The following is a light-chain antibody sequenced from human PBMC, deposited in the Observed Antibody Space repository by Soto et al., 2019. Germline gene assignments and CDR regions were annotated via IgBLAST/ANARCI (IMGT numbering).Light chain of an antibody. Sequence: DIQMTQSPSTLSASVGDRVTITCRASQSISSWLAWYQQKPGKARKLLIYDASSLESGVPSRFSCSGSGTKFTLTINSLQADDFATYYRQLYNSYLTFRKGTKLEMK. CDR3: QLYNSYLT. CDR2: DAS. CDR1: QSISSW. J-gene: IGKJ2*01. V-gene: IGKV1-5*01.